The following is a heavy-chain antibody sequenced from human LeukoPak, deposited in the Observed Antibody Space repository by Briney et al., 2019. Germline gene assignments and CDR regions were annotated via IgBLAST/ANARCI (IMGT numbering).Heavy chain of an antibody. CDR2: ISTTSSYI. Sequence: GGSLRLSCAVSGFSFSSYNMNWVRQFPGEGLEWVSSISTTSSYIYYADSVEGRFTISRDNAKSSLYLQMNSLRVEDTAVYYCTKGVAAADYWGQGTLVTVSS. D-gene: IGHD6-13*01. V-gene: IGHV3-21*01. J-gene: IGHJ4*02. CDR3: TKGVAAADY. CDR1: GFSFSSYN.